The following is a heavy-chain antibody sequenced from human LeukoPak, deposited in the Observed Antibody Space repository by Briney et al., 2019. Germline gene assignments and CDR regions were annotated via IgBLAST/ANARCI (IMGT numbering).Heavy chain of an antibody. V-gene: IGHV3-30*02. CDR1: GFTFSSYG. CDR2: IRYDGSNK. D-gene: IGHD1-26*01. CDR3: AKDGLSGSYPFYFDY. J-gene: IGHJ4*02. Sequence: PGGSLRLSCAASGFTFSSYGMHWVRQAPGKGLEWVAFIRYDGSNKYYADSVKGRFTISRDNSKNTLYLQMNSLRAEDTAVYYCAKDGLSGSYPFYFDYWGQGTLVTVSS.